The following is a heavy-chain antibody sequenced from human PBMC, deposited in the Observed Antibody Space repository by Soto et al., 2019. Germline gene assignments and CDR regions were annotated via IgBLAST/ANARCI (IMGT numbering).Heavy chain of an antibody. D-gene: IGHD3-10*01. V-gene: IGHV3-33*01. CDR2: IWYDGSNK. CDR3: ARDGYYGSGSYYNLLF. CDR1: GFTFSSYG. J-gene: IGHJ4*02. Sequence: GGSLRLSCAASGFTFSSYGMHWVRQAPGKGLEWVAVIWYDGSNKYYADSVKGRFTISRDNSKNTLYLQMNSLRAEDTAVYYCARDGYYGSGSYYNLLFWGQGTLVTVSS.